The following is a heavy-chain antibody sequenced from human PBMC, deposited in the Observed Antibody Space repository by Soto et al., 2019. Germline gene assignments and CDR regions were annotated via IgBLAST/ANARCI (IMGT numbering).Heavy chain of an antibody. CDR1: GGSISSGDYY. Sequence: SETLSLTCTVSGGSISSGDYYWSWIRQPPGKGLEWIGYIYYSGSTYYNPSLKSRVTISVDTSKNQFSLKLSSVTAADTAVYYCARDSVNTIFGVVIGDYWGQGTLVTVSS. CDR2: IYYSGST. J-gene: IGHJ4*02. CDR3: ARDSVNTIFGVVIGDY. V-gene: IGHV4-30-4*01. D-gene: IGHD3-3*01.